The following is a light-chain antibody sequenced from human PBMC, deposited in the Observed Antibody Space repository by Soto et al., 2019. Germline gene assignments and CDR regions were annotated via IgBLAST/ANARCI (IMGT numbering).Light chain of an antibody. CDR2: KVS. J-gene: IGKJ5*01. V-gene: IGKV2-30*01. Sequence: DVVMTRSPLSLPVTLGQPASISCRCSQSLVYSDGHTYLNWFQQRPGQSPRRLIYKVSNRDSGVPDRFSGSGSGTDFTLKISRVEAEDVGVYSCMQALQTPPTFGQGARLEIK. CDR1: QSLVYSDGHTY. CDR3: MQALQTPPT.